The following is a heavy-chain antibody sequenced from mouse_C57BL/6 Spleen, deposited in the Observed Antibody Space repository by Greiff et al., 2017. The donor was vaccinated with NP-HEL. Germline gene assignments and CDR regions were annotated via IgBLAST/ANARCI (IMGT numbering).Heavy chain of an antibody. Sequence: VQLKESGAELVKPGASVKLSCTASGFNIKDYYMHWVKQRTEQGLEWIGRIDPEDGETKYAPKFQGKATITADTSSNTAYLQLSSLTSEDTAVYYCDRSAQVPYYAMDYWGQGTSVTVSS. CDR2: IDPEDGET. CDR3: DRSAQVPYYAMDY. CDR1: GFNIKDYY. V-gene: IGHV14-2*01. J-gene: IGHJ4*01. D-gene: IGHD3-2*02.